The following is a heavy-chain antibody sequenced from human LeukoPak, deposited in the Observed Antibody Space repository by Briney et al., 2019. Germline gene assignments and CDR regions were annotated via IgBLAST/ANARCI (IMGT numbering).Heavy chain of an antibody. D-gene: IGHD3-10*01. Sequence: GGSLRLSCAASVFTFSDYYLAWIRQAPGKGLEWVSYISSSSSDTYYADSVKGRSTISRDNSKNTLYLQMNSLRAEDTAVYYCAKFGLAGSGRFHDAFDIWGQGTMVIVSS. V-gene: IGHV3-11*03. CDR3: AKFGLAGSGRFHDAFDI. CDR2: ISSSSSDT. J-gene: IGHJ3*02. CDR1: VFTFSDYY.